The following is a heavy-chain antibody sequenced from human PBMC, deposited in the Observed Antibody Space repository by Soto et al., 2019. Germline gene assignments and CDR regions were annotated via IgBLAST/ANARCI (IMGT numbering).Heavy chain of an antibody. V-gene: IGHV1-18*04. D-gene: IGHD2-8*01. CDR1: GYTFTTYD. J-gene: IGHJ5*02. Sequence: ASVKVSCKASGYTFTTYDISWVRQAPGQGLEWMGWINNYNGNTNYAQKFQGRVTMTTDTSTSTAYMELKSLRSDDTAVYYCAREDGYCTITGCSHWLDPWGQGTLVTVYS. CDR3: AREDGYCTITGCSHWLDP. CDR2: INNYNGNT.